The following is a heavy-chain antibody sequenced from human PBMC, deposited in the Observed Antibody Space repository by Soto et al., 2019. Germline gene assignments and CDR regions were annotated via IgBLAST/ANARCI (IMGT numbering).Heavy chain of an antibody. J-gene: IGHJ6*02. CDR1: GYIFVNYG. V-gene: IGHV1-18*01. CDR2: ISPYTGNT. D-gene: IGHD3-16*01. Sequence: QVQLVQSGDEVKKPGASVKVSCKASGYIFVNYGIAWVRQSPVQGLAWMGWISPYTGNTHSATKIQGRLTMTTDTSTSTAYMDLGSLTSDDTAVYYCVMVDNYVTPTPQDVWGQGTTVTVSS. CDR3: VMVDNYVTPTPQDV.